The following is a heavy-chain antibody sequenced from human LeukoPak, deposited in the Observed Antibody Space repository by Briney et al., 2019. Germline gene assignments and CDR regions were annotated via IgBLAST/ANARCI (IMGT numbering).Heavy chain of an antibody. J-gene: IGHJ4*02. CDR1: GGSISSGGYS. CDR3: ARGARGGNSDY. CDR2: IYHSGST. Sequence: SQTLSLTCAVSGGSISSGGYSWSWIRQPPGKGLEWIGYIYHSGSTYYNPSLKSRVTISVDTSKNQFSLKLSSVTAADTAVYYCARGARGGNSDYWGQGTLVTVSS. V-gene: IGHV4-30-2*01. D-gene: IGHD2-15*01.